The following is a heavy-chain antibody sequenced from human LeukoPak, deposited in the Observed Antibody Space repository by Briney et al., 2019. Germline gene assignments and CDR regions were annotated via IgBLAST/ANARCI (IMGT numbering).Heavy chain of an antibody. CDR3: ARAFYPGYYSYMAV. CDR2: IYTTGST. CDR1: GGSISSDY. J-gene: IGHJ6*03. Sequence: SETLSLTCTVSGGSISSDYWSWIRQPAGKGLEWIGRIYTTGSTNYSPSLKSRVTISVDTSKNQFSLKLSSVTAADTAVYYCARAFYPGYYSYMAVWGKGTTVTVSS. V-gene: IGHV4-4*07. D-gene: IGHD3-3*02.